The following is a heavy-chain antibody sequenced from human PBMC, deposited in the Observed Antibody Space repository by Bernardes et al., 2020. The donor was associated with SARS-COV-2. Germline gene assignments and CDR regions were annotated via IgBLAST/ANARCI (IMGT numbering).Heavy chain of an antibody. CDR1: GFTFSSYG. CDR3: AKDPSSQLLFDYYYGMDV. Sequence: GGSLRLSCAASGFTFSSYGMHWVRQAPGKGLEWVAVISYDGSNKYYADSVKGRFTISRDNSKNTLYLQMNSLRAEDTAVYYCAKDPSSQLLFDYYYGMDVWSQGTTVTVSS. D-gene: IGHD2-2*01. V-gene: IGHV3-30*18. J-gene: IGHJ6*02. CDR2: ISYDGSNK.